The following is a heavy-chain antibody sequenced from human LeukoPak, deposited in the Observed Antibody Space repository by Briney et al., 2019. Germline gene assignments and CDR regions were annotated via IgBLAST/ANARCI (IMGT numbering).Heavy chain of an antibody. V-gene: IGHV4-61*02. CDR1: GASTSSGSYY. J-gene: IGHJ4*02. CDR2: IYTSGST. CDR3: ARWEYSYGPGGFDY. D-gene: IGHD5-18*01. Sequence: PSQTLSLTCTVSGASTSSGSYYWSWIRQPAGKGLEWIGRIYTSGSTNYNPSLKSRVIILLDTSKNRFSLRLNSVTAADTAVYYCARWEYSYGPGGFDYWGQGTLVTVSS.